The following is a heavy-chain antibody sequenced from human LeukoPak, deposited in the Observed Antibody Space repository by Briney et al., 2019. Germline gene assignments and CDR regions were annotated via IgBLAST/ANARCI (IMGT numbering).Heavy chain of an antibody. Sequence: GESLKISCKGSGYSFTSYWIGWVRQMPGKGLEWMGIIYPGDSDTRYSPSFQGQVTISADKSISTAYLQWSSLEASDTAMYYCARGAGGSSWYYYYFDYWGQGTLVTVSS. V-gene: IGHV5-51*01. CDR3: ARGAGGSSWYYYYFDY. J-gene: IGHJ4*02. CDR2: IYPGDSDT. D-gene: IGHD6-13*01. CDR1: GYSFTSYW.